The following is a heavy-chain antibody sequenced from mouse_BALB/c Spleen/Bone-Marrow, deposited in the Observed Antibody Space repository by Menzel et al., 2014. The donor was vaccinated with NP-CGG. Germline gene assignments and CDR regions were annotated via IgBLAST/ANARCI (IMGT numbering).Heavy chain of an antibody. D-gene: IGHD2-10*02. CDR3: ARDVGYGNYFVY. J-gene: IGHJ3*01. CDR2: SRNKAKYYTT. CDR1: GFTFSDFY. V-gene: IGHV7-1*02. Sequence: EVKLVESGGGLVQPGDSLRLSCATSGFTFSDFYMEWVRQPPGKRLEWIAASRNKAKYYTTEYSASVKGRFIVSRDNSQSVLCLQMNAMRAEDTAIYYCARDVGYGNYFVYWGQGTLVTVSA.